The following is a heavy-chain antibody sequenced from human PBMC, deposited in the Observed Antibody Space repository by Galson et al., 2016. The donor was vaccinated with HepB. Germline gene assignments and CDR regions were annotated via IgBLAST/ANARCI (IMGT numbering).Heavy chain of an antibody. J-gene: IGHJ1*01. CDR1: GGSFSGYY. CDR3: ARDRSSGSGNFGY. CDR2: IHDSGST. Sequence: SETLSLTCVVYGGSFSGYYWSWIRQPPGKGLEWIGGIHDSGSTNYNPSLKSRVTISGDTSKNQFSLKLSSVTAADTAVYYCARDRSSGSGNFGYWGQGTLVTISS. V-gene: IGHV4-34*01. D-gene: IGHD3-10*01.